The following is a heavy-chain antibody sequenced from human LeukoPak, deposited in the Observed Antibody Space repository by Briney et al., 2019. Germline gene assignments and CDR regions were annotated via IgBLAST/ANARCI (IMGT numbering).Heavy chain of an antibody. V-gene: IGHV3-23*01. CDR1: GFTFSSYA. D-gene: IGHD3-10*01. CDR2: IFGNGDTT. CDR3: AKRNTMVRGGPCFDY. J-gene: IGHJ4*02. Sequence: GGSLRLSCAASGFTFSSYAMNWVRQAPGKGLEWVSIIFGNGDTTYYADSDKGRFAVSRDNSKDTLYLQMNDLRPDDTAIYYCAKRNTMVRGGPCFDYWGQGLLVTVSS.